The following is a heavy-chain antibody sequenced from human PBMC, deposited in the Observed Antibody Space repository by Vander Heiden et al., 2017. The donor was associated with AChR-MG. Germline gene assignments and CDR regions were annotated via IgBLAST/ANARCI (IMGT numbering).Heavy chain of an antibody. J-gene: IGHJ4*02. D-gene: IGHD4-4*01. CDR2: IKQDGSEK. V-gene: IGHV3-7*01. CDR1: GFPFSGHC. Sequence: EVQLVESGGGLVQPGGSLRPSCAASGFPFSGHCMSWVRQAPGKGLEWVASIKQDGSEKYYVDSVKGRFTISRDNAKKAVYLQMNSLRDEDTAMYYCARVGSGNFLPGIYWGQGTLVTVSS. CDR3: ARVGSGNFLPGIY.